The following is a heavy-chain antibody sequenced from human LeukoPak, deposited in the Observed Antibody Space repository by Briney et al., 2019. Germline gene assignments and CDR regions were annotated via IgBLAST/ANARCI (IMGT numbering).Heavy chain of an antibody. J-gene: IGHJ5*02. Sequence: SETLSLTCTVSGGSISSSGYYWGWIRQPPGKGLEWIASIYYSGSTYYNPSLKSRFTISVDTSKNQLSLKLSSLTAADTAVYYCARHEYSGSYYGLSWFDPWGQGTLVTVSS. V-gene: IGHV4-39*01. D-gene: IGHD1-26*01. CDR3: ARHEYSGSYYGLSWFDP. CDR1: GGSISSSGYY. CDR2: IYYSGST.